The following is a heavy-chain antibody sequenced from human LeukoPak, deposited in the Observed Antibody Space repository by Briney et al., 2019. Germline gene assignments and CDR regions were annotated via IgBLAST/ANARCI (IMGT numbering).Heavy chain of an antibody. CDR1: GYTFTGYY. CDR2: IIPIFGTA. J-gene: IGHJ4*02. Sequence: SVKVSCKASGYTFTGYYLHWVRQAPGQGLEWMGGIIPIFGTANYAQKFQGRVTITADESTSTAYMELRSLRSDDTAVYYCARDWEWELPGYWGQGTLVTVSS. CDR3: ARDWEWELPGY. D-gene: IGHD1-26*01. V-gene: IGHV1-69*13.